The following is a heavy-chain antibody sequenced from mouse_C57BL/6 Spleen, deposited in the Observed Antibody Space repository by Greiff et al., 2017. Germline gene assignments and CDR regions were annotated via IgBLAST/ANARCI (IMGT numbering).Heavy chain of an antibody. V-gene: IGHV5-4*01. Sequence: EVKVVESGGGLVKPGGSLKLSCAASGFTFSSYAMSWVRQTPEKRLEWVATISDGGSYTYYPDNVKGRFTISRDNAKNNLYLQMSHLKSEDTAMYYCARDLGRRFAYWGQGTLVTVSA. CDR3: ARDLGRRFAY. D-gene: IGHD4-1*01. CDR1: GFTFSSYA. J-gene: IGHJ3*01. CDR2: ISDGGSYT.